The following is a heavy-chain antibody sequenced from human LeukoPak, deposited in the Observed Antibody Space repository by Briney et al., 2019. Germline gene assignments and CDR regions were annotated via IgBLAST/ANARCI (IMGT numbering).Heavy chain of an antibody. Sequence: GGSLRLSCAASGFTVSSNYMSWVRQAPGKGLEWVSIVYSGDSTYYADSVKGRFTISRDNSKNTLYLQMNSLRAEDTAVYYCASYDIVVVPAAPPAFDYWGQGTLVTVSS. CDR3: ASYDIVVVPAAPPAFDY. V-gene: IGHV3-53*01. CDR2: VYSGDST. D-gene: IGHD2-2*01. CDR1: GFTVSSNY. J-gene: IGHJ4*02.